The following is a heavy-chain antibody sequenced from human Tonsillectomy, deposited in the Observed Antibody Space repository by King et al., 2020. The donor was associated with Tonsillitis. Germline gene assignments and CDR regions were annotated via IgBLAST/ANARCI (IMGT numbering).Heavy chain of an antibody. CDR3: ARDRSPSYYYGSGGGMDV. CDR2: INPSGGST. V-gene: IGHV1-46*03. Sequence: QLVQSGAEVKKPGASVKVSCKASGYTFTSYYMHWVRQAPGQGLEWMGIINPSGGSTSYAQKFQGRVTMTRDTSTSTVYMELSSLRAEDTAVYYCARDRSPSYYYGSGGGMDVWGQGTTVTVSS. D-gene: IGHD3-10*01. CDR1: GYTFTSYY. J-gene: IGHJ6*02.